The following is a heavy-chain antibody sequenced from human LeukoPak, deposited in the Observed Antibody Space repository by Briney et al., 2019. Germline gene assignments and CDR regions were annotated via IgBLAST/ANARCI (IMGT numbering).Heavy chain of an antibody. CDR1: GFTFSTYG. Sequence: GGSLRLSCAASGFTFSTYGMHWVRQAPGRGLEWVAFIRYDGSNKYYADSVKGRFTISRDNSKNTLYLQMNSLRAEDTAVFYCAKGFCVWFDPWGQGTLVTVSS. V-gene: IGHV3-30*02. CDR3: AKGFCVWFDP. CDR2: IRYDGSNK. J-gene: IGHJ5*02. D-gene: IGHD3-3*01.